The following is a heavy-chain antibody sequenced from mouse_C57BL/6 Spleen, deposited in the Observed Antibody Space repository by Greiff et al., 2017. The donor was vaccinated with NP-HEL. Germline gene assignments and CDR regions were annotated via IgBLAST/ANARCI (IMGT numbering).Heavy chain of an antibody. CDR3: ARTPYDYDEGWYFDV. Sequence: VKLMESGAELVRPGASVKLSCKASGYTFTDYYINWVKQRPGQGLEWIARIYPGSGNTYYNEKFKGKATLTAEKSSSTAYMQLSSLTSEDSAVYFCARTPYDYDEGWYFDVWGTGTTVTVSS. V-gene: IGHV1-76*01. CDR2: IYPGSGNT. D-gene: IGHD2-4*01. J-gene: IGHJ1*03. CDR1: GYTFTDYY.